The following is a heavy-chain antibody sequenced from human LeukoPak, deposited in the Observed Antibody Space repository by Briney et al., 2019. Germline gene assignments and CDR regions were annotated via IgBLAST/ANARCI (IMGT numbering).Heavy chain of an antibody. J-gene: IGHJ6*02. V-gene: IGHV3-74*01. CDR3: ARTDGGGYGDPYYYYYGMDV. CDR2: INSDGSST. Sequence: GGSLRLSCAASGFTFSSYWMHWVRQAPGKGLVWVSRINSDGSSTSYADSVKGRFTISRDNAKNTLYLQMNSLRAEDTAVYYCARTDGGGYGDPYYYYYGMDVWGQGTTVTVSS. D-gene: IGHD4-17*01. CDR1: GFTFSSYW.